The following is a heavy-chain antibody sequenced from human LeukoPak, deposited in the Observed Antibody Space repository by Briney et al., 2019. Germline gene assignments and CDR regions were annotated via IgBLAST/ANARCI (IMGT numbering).Heavy chain of an antibody. D-gene: IGHD2-2*02. Sequence: SETLSLTCAVYGGSFSGNYWSWIRQPPGKGLEWIGEINHSGSTNYNPSLKSRVTISVDTSKSQFSLKLSSVTAADTAVYYCASRYCSSTSCYNDYWGQGTLVTVSS. V-gene: IGHV4-34*01. J-gene: IGHJ4*02. CDR3: ASRYCSSTSCYNDY. CDR2: INHSGST. CDR1: GGSFSGNY.